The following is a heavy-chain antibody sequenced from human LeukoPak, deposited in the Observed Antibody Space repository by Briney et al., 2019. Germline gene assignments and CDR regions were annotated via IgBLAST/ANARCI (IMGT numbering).Heavy chain of an antibody. CDR1: GGSFSGYY. CDR3: ARGRLYYYDSSGPATRRRTYNWFDP. Sequence: PETLSLTCAVYGGSFSGYYWSWIRQPPGKGLEWIGEINHSGSTNYNPSLKSRVTISVDASKNQFSLKLSSVTAADTAVYYCARGRLYYYDSSGPATRRRTYNWFDPWGQGTLVTVSS. CDR2: INHSGST. V-gene: IGHV4-34*01. J-gene: IGHJ5*02. D-gene: IGHD3-22*01.